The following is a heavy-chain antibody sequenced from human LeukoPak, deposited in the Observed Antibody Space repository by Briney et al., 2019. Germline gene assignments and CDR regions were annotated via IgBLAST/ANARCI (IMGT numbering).Heavy chain of an antibody. CDR1: GGTFSSYA. V-gene: IGHV1-69*06. J-gene: IGHJ4*02. D-gene: IGHD6-19*01. Sequence: SVKVSCKASGGTFSSYAISWVRQAPGQGLEWMGGIILIFGTANYAQKFQGRVTITADKSTSTAYMELSSLRSEDTAVYYCASAYSSGLGEFDYWGQGTLVTVSS. CDR3: ASAYSSGLGEFDY. CDR2: IILIFGTA.